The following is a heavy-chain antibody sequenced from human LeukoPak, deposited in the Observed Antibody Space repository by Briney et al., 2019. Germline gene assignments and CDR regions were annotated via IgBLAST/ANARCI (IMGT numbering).Heavy chain of an antibody. CDR2: ISHSGST. D-gene: IGHD7-27*01. CDR1: GDSINTRPYW. J-gene: IGHJ4*02. CDR3: ARAPPWALDY. V-gene: IGHV4-4*02. Sequence: PSGTLSLTCTVSGDSINTRPYWWTWVRQPPGKGLGWIGEISHSGSTKYNPSLRSRVTISADESTNQVSLTFSSVTAADTAVYFCARAPPWALDYWGPGNLATVSS.